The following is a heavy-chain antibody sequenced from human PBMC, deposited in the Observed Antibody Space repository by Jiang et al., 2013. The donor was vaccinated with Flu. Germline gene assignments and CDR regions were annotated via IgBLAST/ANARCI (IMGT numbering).Heavy chain of an antibody. J-gene: IGHJ6*02. D-gene: IGHD2-15*01. CDR3: ARVLAGVVVVAAVDGTDV. Sequence: SGAEVKKPGASVKVSCKASGYTFTSYDINWVRQATGQGLEWMGWMNPNSGNTGYAQKFQGRVTMTRNTSISTAYMELSSLRSEDTAVYYCARVLAGVVVVAAVDGTDVWGQGTTVTVSS. V-gene: IGHV1-8*01. CDR2: MNPNSGNT. CDR1: GYTFTSYD.